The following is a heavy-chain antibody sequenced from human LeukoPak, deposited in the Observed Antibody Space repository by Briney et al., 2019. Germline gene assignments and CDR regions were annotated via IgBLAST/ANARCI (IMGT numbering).Heavy chain of an antibody. D-gene: IGHD1-26*01. V-gene: IGHV4-61*01. CDR1: GGSVSSGSYY. CDR3: ARDTIVRATFHY. CDR2: IYYSGST. J-gene: IGHJ4*01. Sequence: SETLSLTCTVSGGSVSSGSYYWSWIRQPPGKGLEWIGYIYYSGSTNYNPSLKSRVTISVDTSKNQFSLKLSSVTAAATAVYYCARDTIVRATFHYWGHGTPVTLSS.